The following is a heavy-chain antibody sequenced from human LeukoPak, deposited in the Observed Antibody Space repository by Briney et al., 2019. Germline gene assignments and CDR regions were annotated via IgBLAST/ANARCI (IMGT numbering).Heavy chain of an antibody. D-gene: IGHD3-10*01. V-gene: IGHV4-59*08. J-gene: IGHJ4*02. CDR1: GGSISSYY. CDR3: ARHGGYYYVDY. CDR2: IYYSGST. Sequence: PSETLSLTCTVSGGSISSYYWSWIRQPPGKGLEWIGYIYYSGSTYYNPSFKSRVTISVDTSKNQFSLKLTSVTAADTAVYYCARHGGYYYVDYWGREPWSPSPQ.